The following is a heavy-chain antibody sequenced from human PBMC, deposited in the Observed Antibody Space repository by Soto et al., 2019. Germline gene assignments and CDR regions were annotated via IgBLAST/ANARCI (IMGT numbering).Heavy chain of an antibody. J-gene: IGHJ4*02. V-gene: IGHV4-30-4*01. Sequence: PSETLSLTCTVSGGSISSGDYYWSWIRQPPGKGLEWIGYIYYSGSTYYNPSLKSRVTISVDTSKNQFSLKLSSVTAADTAVYYCARTTYYYDSSGYYPLEFDYWGQGTLVTVSS. CDR2: IYYSGST. CDR3: ARTTYYYDSSGYYPLEFDY. CDR1: GGSISSGDYY. D-gene: IGHD3-22*01.